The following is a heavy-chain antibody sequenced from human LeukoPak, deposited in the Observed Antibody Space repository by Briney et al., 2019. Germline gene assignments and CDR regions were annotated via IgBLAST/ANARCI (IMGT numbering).Heavy chain of an antibody. CDR3: ARDYYDSSGYFGRVFAY. J-gene: IGHJ4*02. CDR1: GGTFSSYA. CDR2: IIPIFGTA. Sequence: ASVKVSCKASGGTFSSYAISWVRQAPGQGLEWMGGIIPIFGTANYAQKFQGRVTITADESTSTAYMELSSLRFEDTAVYYCARDYYDSSGYFGRVFAYWGQGTLVTVSS. D-gene: IGHD3-22*01. V-gene: IGHV1-69*13.